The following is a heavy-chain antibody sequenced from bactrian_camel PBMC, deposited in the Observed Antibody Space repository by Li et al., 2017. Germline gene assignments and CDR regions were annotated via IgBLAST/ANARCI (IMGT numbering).Heavy chain of an antibody. V-gene: IGHV3S53*01. CDR2: RHDGSRVA. J-gene: IGHJ4*01. CDR1: GGIYSMYS. D-gene: IGHD3*01. Sequence: VQLVESGGGSVQSGGSLRLSCVRSGGIYSMYSMGWFRQAPGKERGVVARRHDGSRVAHYADSVKGRFTISRDNAKNTVHLQMNSLKPEDTAMYYCAAASRPMGSDYCATSRSWYDSWGQGTQVTVS. CDR3: AAASRPMGSDYCATSRSWYDS.